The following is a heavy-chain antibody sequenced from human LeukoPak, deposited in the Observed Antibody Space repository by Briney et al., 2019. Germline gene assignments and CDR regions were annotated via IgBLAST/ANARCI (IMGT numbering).Heavy chain of an antibody. CDR1: GYTFTGYY. Sequence: ASVKVSCKASGYTFTGYYMHWVRQAPEQGLEWMGWINPNSGGTNYAQKFQGRVTMTRDTSISTAYMELSRLRSDDTAVYYCARGAMVRGVIIWGDYFDYWGQGTLVTVSS. J-gene: IGHJ4*02. D-gene: IGHD3-10*01. CDR3: ARGAMVRGVIIWGDYFDY. CDR2: INPNSGGT. V-gene: IGHV1-2*02.